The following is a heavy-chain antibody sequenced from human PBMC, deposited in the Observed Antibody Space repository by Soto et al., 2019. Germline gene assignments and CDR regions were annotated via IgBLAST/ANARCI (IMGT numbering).Heavy chain of an antibody. D-gene: IGHD3-22*01. CDR2: IDSNESP. CDR1: GFYFRSYA. Sequence: GWSLRLSCQASGFYFRSYAMSWVRRVPGKGLEWVALIDSNESPLYADSVKGRFTVSRDNSMNTVNLRMNSLRAEDTALYYCAKWLRSGFYYCDFWGQGTMVTVSS. CDR3: AKWLRSGFYYCDF. V-gene: IGHV3-23*05. J-gene: IGHJ4*02.